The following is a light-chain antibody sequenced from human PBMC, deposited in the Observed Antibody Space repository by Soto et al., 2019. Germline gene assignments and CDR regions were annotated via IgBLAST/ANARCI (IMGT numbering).Light chain of an antibody. CDR3: QQYGSSPRT. CDR2: GAS. CDR1: QSVSSN. V-gene: IGKV3-20*01. J-gene: IGKJ1*01. Sequence: IVVTQSPATLSVSPGERATLSCRASQSVSSNLAWYQQKPGQAPRLLIYGASNRATGIPDRFSGSGSGTDFTLTISRLEPEDFAVYYCQQYGSSPRTFGQGTKVDIK.